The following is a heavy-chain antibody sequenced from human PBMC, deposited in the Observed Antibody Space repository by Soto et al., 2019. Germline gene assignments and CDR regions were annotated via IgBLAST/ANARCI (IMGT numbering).Heavy chain of an antibody. J-gene: IGHJ6*02. Sequence: VGSLRLSCVASGFVFKNYEMNWVRQARGKGLEWISYISNSGNTIYVADSMRGRFTISRDNANNSLFLQMNSLRADDTAVYYCARDIDNRDYYYGLDVWGQGTTVTVSS. CDR1: GFVFKNYE. V-gene: IGHV3-48*03. CDR2: ISNSGNTI. CDR3: ARDIDNRDYYYGLDV. D-gene: IGHD1-20*01.